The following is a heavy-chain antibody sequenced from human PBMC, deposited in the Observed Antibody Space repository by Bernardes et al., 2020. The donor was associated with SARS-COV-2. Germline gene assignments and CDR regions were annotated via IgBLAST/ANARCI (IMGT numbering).Heavy chain of an antibody. CDR1: GFTFSSYG. Sequence: ASVKVSCKASGFTFSSYGITWVRQAPGQGLEWMGWVTGYMSSTNYAQRLQDRITMTADTSTNTAYMELRSLTSDDTAVYYCARNRGRSGWYPFDYWGQGTLVTVSS. CDR3: ARNRGRSGWYPFDY. CDR2: VTGYMSST. V-gene: IGHV1-18*04. D-gene: IGHD6-19*01. J-gene: IGHJ4*02.